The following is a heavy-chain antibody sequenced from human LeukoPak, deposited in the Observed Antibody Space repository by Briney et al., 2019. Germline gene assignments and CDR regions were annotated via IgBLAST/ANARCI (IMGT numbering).Heavy chain of an antibody. D-gene: IGHD2-15*01. Sequence: PGGSLRLSCAASGFTFNVAWLSWVRQAPGKGLEWVGRIKRKTDDGTADYAAPVKGRFSISRDDSENTVYLDMNSLKTEDTGLYYCTSHCGAGNCYGSAFDIWGQGTMVTVSS. CDR1: GFTFNVAW. CDR2: IKRKTDDGTA. V-gene: IGHV3-15*01. J-gene: IGHJ3*02. CDR3: TSHCGAGNCYGSAFDI.